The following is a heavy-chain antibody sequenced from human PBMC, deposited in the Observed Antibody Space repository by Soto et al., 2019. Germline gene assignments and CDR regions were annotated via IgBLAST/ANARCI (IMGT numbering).Heavy chain of an antibody. Sequence: QAQLMQSGAEVKKPGSSVKVSCKASGGTFSGDAINWVRQAPGQGLEWMGGIIPLLGITDYGQKFQGRITIDADESTGTTYMDLRGLRYADTAVYYCARDPRSITGATSSEDFQHWGQGNLVSVSS. CDR1: GGTFSGDA. CDR2: IIPLLGIT. CDR3: ARDPRSITGATSSEDFQH. J-gene: IGHJ1*01. V-gene: IGHV1-69*01. D-gene: IGHD1-20*01.